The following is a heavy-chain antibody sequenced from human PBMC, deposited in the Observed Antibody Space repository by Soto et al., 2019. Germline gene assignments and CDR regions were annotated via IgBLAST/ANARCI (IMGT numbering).Heavy chain of an antibody. CDR2: ISSNGVGT. CDR3: ARRARPDFYYMDV. CDR1: GFTLSGYA. D-gene: IGHD6-6*01. V-gene: IGHV3-64*01. Sequence: ESGGGLAQPGGSLRLSCAASGFTLSGYAMDWVRQAPGKGLEYVSGISSNGVGTYYANSVQGRFTISRDNSKNTVYLQMGSLRLEDMAVYYCARRARPDFYYMDVWGKGTTVTVSS. J-gene: IGHJ6*03.